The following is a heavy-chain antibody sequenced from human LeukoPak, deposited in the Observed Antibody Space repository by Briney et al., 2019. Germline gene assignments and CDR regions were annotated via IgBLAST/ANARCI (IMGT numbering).Heavy chain of an antibody. D-gene: IGHD6-19*01. V-gene: IGHV3-9*01. CDR2: ISWNSGSI. CDR3: AREGGGSGWYDL. CDR1: GFTFDDYA. Sequence: GRSLRLSCAASGFTFDDYAMHWVRQAPGKGLEWVSGISWNSGSIGYADSVKGRFTISRDNSKNTLYLQMNSLRAEDTAVYYCAREGGGSGWYDLWGQGTLVTVSS. J-gene: IGHJ5*02.